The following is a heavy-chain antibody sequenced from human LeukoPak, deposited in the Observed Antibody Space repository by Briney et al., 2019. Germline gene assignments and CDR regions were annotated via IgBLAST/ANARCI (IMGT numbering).Heavy chain of an antibody. J-gene: IGHJ6*03. D-gene: IGHD6-19*01. Sequence: WASVKVSCKASGYTFTSYGISWVRQAPGQGLEWMGWISAYNGNTNYAQKLQGRVTMTTDTSTSTAYMELRSLRSDDTAVYYCARDGSGWYRGVYYYYYMDVWGKGTTVTVSS. CDR3: ARDGSGWYRGVYYYYYMDV. CDR2: ISAYNGNT. CDR1: GYTFTSYG. V-gene: IGHV1-18*01.